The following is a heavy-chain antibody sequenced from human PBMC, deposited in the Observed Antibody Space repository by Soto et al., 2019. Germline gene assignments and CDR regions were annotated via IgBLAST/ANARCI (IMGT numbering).Heavy chain of an antibody. CDR1: GYTFTSYY. J-gene: IGHJ6*02. D-gene: IGHD5-18*01. CDR2: INPSGGST. CDR3: ARAPSYKSGYSYAEIYYYGMDV. V-gene: IGHV1-46*01. Sequence: AASVKVSCKASGYTFTSYYMHWVRQAPGQGLEWMGIINPSGGSTSYAQKFQGRVTMTRDTSTSTVYMELSSLRSEDTAVYYCARAPSYKSGYSYAEIYYYGMDVWGQGTTVTVSS.